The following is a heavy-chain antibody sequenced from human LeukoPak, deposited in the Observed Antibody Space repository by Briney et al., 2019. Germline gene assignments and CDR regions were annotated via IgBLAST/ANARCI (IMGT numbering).Heavy chain of an antibody. Sequence: SETLSLTCTVSGDSISTSNSYWGWIRQPPGKGLEWIGSIYYSGNTYYNASLKSRVTISVDTSKNQFSLKLTSVTAADTAVYYCARQAIMELQLIYWGQGTLVTVSS. CDR1: GDSISTSNSY. J-gene: IGHJ4*02. CDR2: IYYSGNT. D-gene: IGHD1-7*01. V-gene: IGHV4-39*01. CDR3: ARQAIMELQLIY.